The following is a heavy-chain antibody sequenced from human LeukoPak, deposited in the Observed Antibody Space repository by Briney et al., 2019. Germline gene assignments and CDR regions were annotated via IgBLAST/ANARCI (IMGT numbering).Heavy chain of an antibody. D-gene: IGHD3-10*01. V-gene: IGHV4-34*01. CDR3: ARTGYYGSGSFGFDY. CDR1: GGSFSGYY. Sequence: SETLSLTCAVYGGSFSGYYWSWIRQPPGKGLEWIGEINHSGSTNYNPSLKSRGTISVDKSKNQFSLKLSSVTAADTAVYYCARTGYYGSGSFGFDYWGQGTLVTVSS. J-gene: IGHJ4*02. CDR2: INHSGST.